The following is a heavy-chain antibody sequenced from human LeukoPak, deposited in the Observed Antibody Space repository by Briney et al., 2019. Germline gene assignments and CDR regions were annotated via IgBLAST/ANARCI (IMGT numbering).Heavy chain of an antibody. D-gene: IGHD6-19*01. Sequence: GGSLRLSCAVSGFTFSNFGMHWVRQAPGEGLEWVAVISYDGNDKYYADSVKGRFTISRDNSKNTLYLQTNSLRAEDTAVYYCATTLSSGWSGFRWYLDLWGRGTLVIVSS. CDR2: ISYDGNDK. J-gene: IGHJ2*01. CDR3: ATTLSSGWSGFRWYLDL. CDR1: GFTFSNFG. V-gene: IGHV3-30*03.